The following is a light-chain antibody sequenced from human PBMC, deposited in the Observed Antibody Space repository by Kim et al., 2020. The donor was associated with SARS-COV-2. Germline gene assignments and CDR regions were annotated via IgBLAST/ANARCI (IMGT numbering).Light chain of an antibody. CDR1: KVGEKY. V-gene: IGLV3-1*01. CDR2: EDA. CDR3: QASDSGTVV. J-gene: IGLJ2*01. Sequence: VAPGQTSRIAGSGDKVGEKYVYWYQQKAGQSPVLVMYEDAKRPSGIPERFSGSNSGNTATLTISGTQAMDEADYYCQASDSGTVVFGGGTQLTVL.